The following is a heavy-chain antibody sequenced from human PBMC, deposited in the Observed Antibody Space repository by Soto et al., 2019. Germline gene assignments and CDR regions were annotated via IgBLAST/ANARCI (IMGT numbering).Heavy chain of an antibody. CDR3: AMSIAARGWFDP. D-gene: IGHD6-6*01. Sequence: SETLSLTCTVSGGSISSYYWIWIRQPPGKGLEWIGYIYYSGSTNYNPSLKNRVTISVDTSKNQFSLKLSSVTAADTAVYYCAMSIAARGWFDPWGQGTLVTVSS. CDR1: GGSISSYY. CDR2: IYYSGST. J-gene: IGHJ5*02. V-gene: IGHV4-59*01.